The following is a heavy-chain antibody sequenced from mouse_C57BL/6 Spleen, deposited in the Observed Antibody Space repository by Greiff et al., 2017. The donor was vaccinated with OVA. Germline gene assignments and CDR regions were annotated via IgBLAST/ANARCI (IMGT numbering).Heavy chain of an antibody. CDR3: ARKFGGNYGSSYWYFDV. Sequence: VQRVESGPGLVAPSQSLSITCTVSGFSLTSYAISWVRQPPGKGLEWLGVIWTGGGTNYNSALKSRLSISKDNSKSQVFLKMNSLQTDDTARYYCARKFGGNYGSSYWYFDVWGTGTTVTVSS. V-gene: IGHV2-9-1*01. CDR2: IWTGGGT. CDR1: GFSLTSYA. D-gene: IGHD1-1*01. J-gene: IGHJ1*03.